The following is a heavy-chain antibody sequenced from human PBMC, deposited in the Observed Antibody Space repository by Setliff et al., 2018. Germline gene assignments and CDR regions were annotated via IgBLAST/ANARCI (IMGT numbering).Heavy chain of an antibody. V-gene: IGHV1-69*10. CDR3: AGRTHPHVIPGITQGGGWWYYYYMDV. CDR1: GGTFNTYG. CDR2: IIPGLGIL. Sequence: SVKVSCKASGGTFNTYGITWVRQAPAQGLEWMGGIIPGLGILDYAQKFQDRVTITADRSTSTAYMELSSLRSEDTAVYYGAGRTHPHVIPGITQGGGWWYYYYMDVWGKGTTVTVSS. D-gene: IGHD1-7*01. J-gene: IGHJ6*03.